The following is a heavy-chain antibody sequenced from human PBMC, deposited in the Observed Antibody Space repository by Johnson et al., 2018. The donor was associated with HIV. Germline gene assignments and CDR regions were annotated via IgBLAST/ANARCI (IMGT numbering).Heavy chain of an antibody. D-gene: IGHD5-12*01. Sequence: QVQLVESGGGLVQPGGPLRLSCAASGFTFSSYVMHWVRQAPGKGLEWVAVIWYDGSNKYYADSVKGRFTISRDNSKNTLYLQMNSLRAEDTAVYYCAKRYDLGFGAWDAFDIWGQGTMVTVSS. CDR3: AKRYDLGFGAWDAFDI. CDR2: IWYDGSNK. J-gene: IGHJ3*02. V-gene: IGHV3-33*06. CDR1: GFTFSSYV.